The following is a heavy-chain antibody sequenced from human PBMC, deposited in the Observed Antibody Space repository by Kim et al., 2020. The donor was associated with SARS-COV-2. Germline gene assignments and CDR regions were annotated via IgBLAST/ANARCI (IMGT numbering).Heavy chain of an antibody. D-gene: IGHD5-18*01. J-gene: IGHJ6*03. CDR1: GFTFSSYG. CDR2: ISYDGSNK. V-gene: IGHV3-30*18. Sequence: GGSLRLSCAASGFTFSSYGMHWVRQAPGKGLEWVAVISYDGSNKYYADSVKGRFTISRDNSKNTLYLQMNSLRAEDTAVYYCAKVQGYGYINYYYYMDVWGKGTTVTVSS. CDR3: AKVQGYGYINYYYYMDV.